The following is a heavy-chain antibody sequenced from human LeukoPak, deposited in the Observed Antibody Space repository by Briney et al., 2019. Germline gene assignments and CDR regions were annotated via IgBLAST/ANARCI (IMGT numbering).Heavy chain of an antibody. CDR2: INPNSGDT. Sequence: SVKVSCKASGYAFTGYYIHWVRQAPGQGLEWLGRINPNSGDTDYAQKFQGRVTMTRDTSINTAYVDLSSLKCEDTAVYYCARGDDYKFDSWGQGALVTVSS. CDR1: GYAFTGYY. CDR3: ARGDDYKFDS. V-gene: IGHV1-2*06. J-gene: IGHJ4*02. D-gene: IGHD5-24*01.